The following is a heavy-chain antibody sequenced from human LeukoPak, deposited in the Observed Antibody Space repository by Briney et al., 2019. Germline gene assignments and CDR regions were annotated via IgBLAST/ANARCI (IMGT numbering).Heavy chain of an antibody. V-gene: IGHV1-69*05. D-gene: IGHD6-19*01. CDR3: PRSPEAVRQWLDTGYFQH. CDR1: GGTFSSYV. Sequence: SVKVSCKASGGTFSSYVISWVRQAPGQGLEWMGGIIPIFGTANYAQKFQGRVSSTTDESTSTAYLELSSLRSEDTAVYYCPRSPEAVRQWLDTGYFQHWGQGTLVTVSS. CDR2: IIPIFGTA. J-gene: IGHJ1*01.